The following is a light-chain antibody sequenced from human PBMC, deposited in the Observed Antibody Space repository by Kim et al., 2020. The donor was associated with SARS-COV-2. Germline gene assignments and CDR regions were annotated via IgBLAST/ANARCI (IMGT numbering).Light chain of an antibody. J-gene: IGKJ5*01. CDR2: GAC. Sequence: AYVGDRVTSTCRARQDIRNDLGWYQQNPGRAPKSLIYGACSLQSGVPSRFSGSGSGTEFTLTISSLQPEDFATYFCLQHNTYPITFGQGTRLEIK. CDR1: QDIRND. V-gene: IGKV1-17*01. CDR3: LQHNTYPIT.